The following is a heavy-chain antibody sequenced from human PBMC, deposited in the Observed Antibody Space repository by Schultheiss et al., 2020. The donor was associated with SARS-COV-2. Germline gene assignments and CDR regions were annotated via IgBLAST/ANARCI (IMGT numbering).Heavy chain of an antibody. D-gene: IGHD3-10*01. J-gene: IGHJ4*02. CDR1: VFTFSDYY. V-gene: IGHV3-20*04. Sequence: GGSLRLSCAASVFTFSDYYMSWIRQAPGKGLEWVSGISWNSGSIGYADSVKGRFTISRDNAKNSLYLQMNSLRAEDTAVYYCAREHMVRGVLHGWGQGTLVTVSS. CDR3: AREHMVRGVLHG. CDR2: ISWNSGSI.